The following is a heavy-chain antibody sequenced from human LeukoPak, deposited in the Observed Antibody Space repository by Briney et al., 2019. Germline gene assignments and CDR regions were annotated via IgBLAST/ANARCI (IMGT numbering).Heavy chain of an antibody. CDR2: IYWDDDK. Sequence: SGPTLVKPTQTLTLTCTFSGFSLSTSGVGVGWIRQPPGKALEWLALIYWDDDKRYGPSLKSRLTITKDTSKNQVVLTMTNMDPVDTATYYCAHRRGVILYFDYWGQGTLVTVSS. J-gene: IGHJ4*02. CDR1: GFSLSTSGVG. CDR3: AHRRGVILYFDY. D-gene: IGHD3-16*01. V-gene: IGHV2-5*05.